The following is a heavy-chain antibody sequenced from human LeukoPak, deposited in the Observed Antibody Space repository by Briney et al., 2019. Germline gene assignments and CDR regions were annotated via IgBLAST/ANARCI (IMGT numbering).Heavy chain of an antibody. Sequence: GGSLRLSCAASGFTFSSYEMNWVRQAPGKGLEWVSYISSSGSTIYYADSVKGRFTISRDNAKNSLYLQMNSLRAEDTGVYYCAKDSGWIQFIDWGQGTPVTVSS. CDR2: ISSSGSTI. CDR1: GFTFSSYE. D-gene: IGHD5-18*01. J-gene: IGHJ4*02. CDR3: AKDSGWIQFID. V-gene: IGHV3-48*03.